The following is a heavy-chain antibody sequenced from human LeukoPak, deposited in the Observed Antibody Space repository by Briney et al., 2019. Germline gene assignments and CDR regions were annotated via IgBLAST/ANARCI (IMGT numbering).Heavy chain of an antibody. J-gene: IGHJ4*02. D-gene: IGHD3-22*01. V-gene: IGHV5-51*01. CDR2: IYPADSDT. Sequence: GESLKISCKGSGYSFTTYWIGWVRQMPGKGLEWMGIIYPADSDTRYSPSFQGQVTISVDKSISTAYLQWSSLNASDTPMYYCARRGGIGYYDNSGWFYWGQGTLVTVSS. CDR1: GYSFTTYW. CDR3: ARRGGIGYYDNSGWFY.